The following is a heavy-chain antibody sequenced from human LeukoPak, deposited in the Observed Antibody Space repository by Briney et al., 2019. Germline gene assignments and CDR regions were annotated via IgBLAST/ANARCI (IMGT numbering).Heavy chain of an antibody. CDR2: IIGSGGST. V-gene: IGHV3-23*01. CDR1: GFTVSPDY. D-gene: IGHD2-2*01. J-gene: IGHJ6*03. CDR3: AKSYCSSTSCYYYYYMDV. Sequence: PGGSLRLSCAISGFTVSPDYMSWVRQAPGKGLEWVSSIIGSGGSTYYADSVKGRFTISRDNSKNTLYLQMNSLRAEDTAVYYCAKSYCSSTSCYYYYYMDVWGKGTTVTVSS.